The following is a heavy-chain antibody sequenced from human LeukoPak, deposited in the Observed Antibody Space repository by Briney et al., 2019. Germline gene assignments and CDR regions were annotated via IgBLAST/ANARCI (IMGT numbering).Heavy chain of an antibody. CDR1: GGSISSYY. D-gene: IGHD6-19*01. Sequence: ASETLSLTCTVSGGSISSYYWSWIRQPPGKGLEWIGYTYYSGSTNYNPSLKSRVTISVDTSKNQFSLKLSSVTAADTAVYYCARASLWSSGWYDYWGQGTLVIVSS. CDR2: TYYSGST. CDR3: ARASLWSSGWYDY. J-gene: IGHJ4*02. V-gene: IGHV4-59*01.